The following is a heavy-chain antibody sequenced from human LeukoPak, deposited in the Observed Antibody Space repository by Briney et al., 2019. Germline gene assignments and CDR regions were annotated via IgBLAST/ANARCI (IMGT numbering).Heavy chain of an antibody. D-gene: IGHD5-18*01. J-gene: IGHJ4*02. Sequence: SETLSLTCTVSGGSISSYYWSWIRQPPGKGLEWIGYIYYSGSTNYNPSLKSRVTISVDTSKNQFSLKLSSVTAADTAVYYCARHGYSYGPCVYWGQGTLVTVSS. CDR3: ARHGYSYGPCVY. CDR2: IYYSGST. CDR1: GGSISSYY. V-gene: IGHV4-59*08.